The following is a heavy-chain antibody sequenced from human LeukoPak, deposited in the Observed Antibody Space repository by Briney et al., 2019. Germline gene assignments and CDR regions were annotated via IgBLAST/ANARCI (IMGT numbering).Heavy chain of an antibody. V-gene: IGHV3-30-3*01. D-gene: IGHD3-3*01. CDR2: ISYDGSNK. CDR3: ARDIPRYYDFWSGYSDPFDY. Sequence: GGSLRLSCAASGFTFSSYAMHWVRQAPGKGLEWVAVISYDGSNKYYADSVKGRFTISRDNSKNTLYLQMNSLRAEDTAVYYCARDIPRYYDFWSGYSDPFDYWGQGTLVTVSS. J-gene: IGHJ4*02. CDR1: GFTFSSYA.